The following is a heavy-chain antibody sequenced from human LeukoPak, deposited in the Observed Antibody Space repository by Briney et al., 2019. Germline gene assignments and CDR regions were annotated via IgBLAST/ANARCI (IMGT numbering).Heavy chain of an antibody. CDR2: INPNSGGT. Sequence: ASVNVSCKASGYTFNFYYVHWVRQAPGQGLEWMGMINPNSGGTTYAQKFQGRVTLTGDTSASTVFMELSSLTSEDTAVYYCARSRIAVAHEQIQHWGQGTLVTVSS. V-gene: IGHV1-46*02. D-gene: IGHD6-19*01. CDR3: ARSRIAVAHEQIQH. J-gene: IGHJ1*01. CDR1: GYTFNFYY.